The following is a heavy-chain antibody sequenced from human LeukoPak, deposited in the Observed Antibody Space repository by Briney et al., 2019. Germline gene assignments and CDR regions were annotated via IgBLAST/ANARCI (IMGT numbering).Heavy chain of an antibody. J-gene: IGHJ3*02. D-gene: IGHD6-13*01. CDR3: ARGGGGSSSLSAFDI. CDR2: IIPIFGTA. Sequence: ASVKVSCKASGGTFSSYAISWVRHAPGQGLEWMGGIIPIFGTANYAQKFQGRVTITTDESTSTAYMELSSLRSEDTAVYYCARGGGGSSSLSAFDIWGQGTMVTVSS. V-gene: IGHV1-69*05. CDR1: GGTFSSYA.